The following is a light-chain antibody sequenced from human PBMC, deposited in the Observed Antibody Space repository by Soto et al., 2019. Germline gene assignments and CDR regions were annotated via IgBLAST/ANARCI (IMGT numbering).Light chain of an antibody. Sequence: QSALTQPPSASGSPGQSVTISCTGTSTDVGGYNYVSWYQQYPGKAPKLMIYEVSKRPSGVPDRFSGSRSGKTAFLTVSGLQAEDEGDYYCRTYNTTGSSVFGTGAKVTV. CDR2: EVS. CDR1: STDVGGYNY. J-gene: IGLJ1*01. V-gene: IGLV2-8*01. CDR3: RTYNTTGSSV.